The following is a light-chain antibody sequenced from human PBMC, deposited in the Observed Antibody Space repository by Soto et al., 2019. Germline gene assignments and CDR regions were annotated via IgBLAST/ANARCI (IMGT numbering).Light chain of an antibody. Sequence: DIHLTQSPSTLSASVGDRITITCRASQSISRLLAWYQQKPAKAPKLLIYTTSSLESGVPSRFSGSGSGTEFTLTISSLQPDDFATYYCQHYKDYSWTFGQGTKVEIK. J-gene: IGKJ1*01. CDR2: TTS. V-gene: IGKV1-5*03. CDR1: QSISRL. CDR3: QHYKDYSWT.